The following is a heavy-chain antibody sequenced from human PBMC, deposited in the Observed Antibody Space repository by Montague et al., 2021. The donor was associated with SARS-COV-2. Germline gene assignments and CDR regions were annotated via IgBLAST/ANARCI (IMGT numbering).Heavy chain of an antibody. CDR1: GFTFSSYQ. CDR3: TRDPGIAEAGSWFDY. D-gene: IGHD6-19*01. CDR2: ISSSGSNK. Sequence: YRSLSCAASGFTFSSYQMNWVRQAPGKGLEWVSYISSSGSNKNDADSVKGRFTISRDNAKNSLYLQMNSLRAEDTAVYYCTRDPGIAEAGSWFDYWGQGTLVTVSS. J-gene: IGHJ4*02. V-gene: IGHV3-48*03.